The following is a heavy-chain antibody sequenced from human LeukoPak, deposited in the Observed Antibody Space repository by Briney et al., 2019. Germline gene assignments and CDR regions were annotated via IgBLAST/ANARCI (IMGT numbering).Heavy chain of an antibody. D-gene: IGHD4-17*01. V-gene: IGHV3-9*01. CDR1: GFTFDDYT. CDR2: ISWNSGSI. Sequence: GGSLRLSCAASGFTFDDYTMHWVRQAPGKGLEWVSGISWNSGSIGYADSVKGRFTISRDNAKNSLYLQMNSLRAEDTALYYCAKDFTTVTSNAFDIWGQGTMVTVSS. J-gene: IGHJ3*02. CDR3: AKDFTTVTSNAFDI.